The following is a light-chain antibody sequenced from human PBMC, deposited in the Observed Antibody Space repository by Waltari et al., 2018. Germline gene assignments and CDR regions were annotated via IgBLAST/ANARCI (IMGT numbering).Light chain of an antibody. V-gene: IGKV1-5*03. J-gene: IGKJ2*01. CDR2: MAS. CDR1: QSVGTS. CDR3: QQYSSFST. Sequence: DIQMTQSPSTLSASVVDRVTISCRASQSVGTSLAWYQQKPRKAPKLLIYMASSLESGVPSRFSASGSGTDFTLTISSLQPDDFATYSCQQYSSFSTFGQGTKV.